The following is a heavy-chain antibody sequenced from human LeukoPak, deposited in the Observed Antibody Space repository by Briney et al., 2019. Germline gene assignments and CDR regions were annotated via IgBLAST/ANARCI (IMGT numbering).Heavy chain of an antibody. D-gene: IGHD2-15*01. V-gene: IGHV3-30*02. CDR1: GFTFSSYG. CDR2: IRYDGSNK. CDR3: AKDKVVVAAYYFDY. J-gene: IGHJ4*02. Sequence: PGGSLRLSCAASGFTFSSYGMHWVRQAPGKGLEWVAFIRYDGSNKYYADSVKGRFTISRDNSKNTLYLQMNSLRAEDTAVYYCAKDKVVVAAYYFDYWGQGTLVTVSS.